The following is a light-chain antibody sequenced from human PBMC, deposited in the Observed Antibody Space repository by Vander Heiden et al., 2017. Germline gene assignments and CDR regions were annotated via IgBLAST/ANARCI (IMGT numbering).Light chain of an antibody. CDR1: QDISNY. CDR2: DAS. CDR3: QQYDNLPLT. J-gene: IGKJ4*01. V-gene: IGKV1-33*01. Sequence: DIQMTQSPSSLSASVGDRVTITCQASQDISNYLNWYQQKPGKAPKLLIYDASNVETGVPSRFSGSGSGTDFTFTISSLQPEDIATHYCQQYDNLPLTFGGGTKVEIK.